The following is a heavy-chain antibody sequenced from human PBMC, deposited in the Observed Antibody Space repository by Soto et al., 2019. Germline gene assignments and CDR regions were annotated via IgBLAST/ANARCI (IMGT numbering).Heavy chain of an antibody. Sequence: PSETLSLTCTVSGGSVSSGSYYWGWVRQPPGKGLEWIGSVYYSGSTNYNPSLKSRVTISVDTSKNQFSLKLSSVTAADTAVYYCARGPHYDFWSGYYTFYNWFDPWGQGTLVTVSS. CDR1: GGSVSSGSYY. D-gene: IGHD3-3*01. V-gene: IGHV4-61*01. CDR2: VYYSGST. J-gene: IGHJ5*02. CDR3: ARGPHYDFWSGYYTFYNWFDP.